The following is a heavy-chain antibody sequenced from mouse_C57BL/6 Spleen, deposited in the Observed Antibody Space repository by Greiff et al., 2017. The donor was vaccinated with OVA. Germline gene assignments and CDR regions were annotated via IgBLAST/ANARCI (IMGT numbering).Heavy chain of an antibody. CDR2: INPNNGGT. CDR3: AKHYCGSSYGYFDV. Sequence: EVQLQQSGPELVKPGASVKISCKASGYTFTDYYMNWVKQSHGKSLEWIGDINPNNGGTSYNQKFKGKATLTVDKSSSTAYMELRSLTSEDSAVYYCAKHYCGSSYGYFDVWGTGTTVTVSS. D-gene: IGHD1-1*01. V-gene: IGHV1-26*01. CDR1: GYTFTDYY. J-gene: IGHJ1*03.